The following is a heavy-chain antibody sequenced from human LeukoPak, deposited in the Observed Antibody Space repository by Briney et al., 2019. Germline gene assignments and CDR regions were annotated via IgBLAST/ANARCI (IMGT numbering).Heavy chain of an antibody. Sequence: TGGSLRLSCAASGFTFSYYAMHWARQAPGKGLEWVAVISYDGSNKYYADSVKGRFTISRDNSKSTLYLQMDSLIAGDTAVYYCARQGDTGSWYFDYWGQGTLVTVSS. D-gene: IGHD2-21*02. J-gene: IGHJ4*02. CDR3: ARQGDTGSWYFDY. CDR2: ISYDGSNK. CDR1: GFTFSYYA. V-gene: IGHV3-30-3*01.